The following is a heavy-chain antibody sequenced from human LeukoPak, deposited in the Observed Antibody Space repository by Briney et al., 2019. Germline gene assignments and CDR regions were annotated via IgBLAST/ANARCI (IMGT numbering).Heavy chain of an antibody. J-gene: IGHJ5*02. V-gene: IGHV3-33*06. CDR2: IWYDGSNK. D-gene: IGHD2-2*02. Sequence: GGSLRLSCAASGFTFSSYGMHWARQAPGKGLEWVAVIWYDGSNKYYADSVKGRFTISRDNSKNTLYLQMNSLRAEDTAVYYCAKDRIVVVPAAIDDRFDPWGQGTLVTVSS. CDR3: AKDRIVVVPAAIDDRFDP. CDR1: GFTFSSYG.